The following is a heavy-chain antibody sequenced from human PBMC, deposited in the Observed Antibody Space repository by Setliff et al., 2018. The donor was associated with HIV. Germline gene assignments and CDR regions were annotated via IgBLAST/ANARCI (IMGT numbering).Heavy chain of an antibody. V-gene: IGHV7-4-1*01. Sequence: RASVKVSCKASGYSLTSYSINWVRQAPGQGLEWMGYINTNTGNPTYAQGFTGRFVFSVDTPVSTAYLQIFSLKAEDTAVYYCTRDHTPPPNYDFWSGQIDLRNIFYYMDVWGTGSPVTSP. CDR3: TRDHTPPPNYDFWSGQIDLRNIFYYMDV. J-gene: IGHJ6*03. D-gene: IGHD3-3*01. CDR1: GYSLTSYS. CDR2: INTNTGNP.